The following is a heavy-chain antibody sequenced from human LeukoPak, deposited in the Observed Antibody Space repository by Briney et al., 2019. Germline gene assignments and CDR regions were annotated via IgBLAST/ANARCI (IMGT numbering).Heavy chain of an antibody. D-gene: IGHD3-22*01. Sequence: PGGSLRLSCAVSGFRVSSNHMTRVRQAPGKGLEWISLIYTGDVTYYADSVKGRFTISTDNSKNILFLQMDSLTAEDTALYYCARERDYDTYIDYWGQGTLVTVSS. CDR3: ARERDYDTYIDY. J-gene: IGHJ4*02. V-gene: IGHV3-53*01. CDR2: IYTGDVT. CDR1: GFRVSSNH.